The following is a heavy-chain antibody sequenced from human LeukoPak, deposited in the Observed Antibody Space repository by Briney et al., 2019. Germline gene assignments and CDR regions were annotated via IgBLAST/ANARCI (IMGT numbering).Heavy chain of an antibody. CDR2: IYCNGST. V-gene: IGHV4-31*11. CDR3: ARVTAGTHDFDY. CDR1: GGSLSGYY. J-gene: IGHJ4*02. D-gene: IGHD6-13*01. Sequence: PSETLLLTFAVHGGSLSGYYWSWIRQHPGKGLGWIWHIYCNGSTYYNPSLKSRVTISVDTSKNQFSLKLSSVTAADTAVYYCARVTAGTHDFDYWGQGTLVTVSS.